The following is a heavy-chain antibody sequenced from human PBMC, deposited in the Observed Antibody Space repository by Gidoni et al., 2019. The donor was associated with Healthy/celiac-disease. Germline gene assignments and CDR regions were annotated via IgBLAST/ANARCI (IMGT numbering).Heavy chain of an antibody. V-gene: IGHV5-51*03. J-gene: IGHJ3*02. CDR3: ARAYYYDSSGYYFGDAFDI. CDR1: GYSFTSYW. Sequence: EVQLVQSGAEVKKPGESLKISCKGSGYSFTSYWIGWVRQMPGKGLEWMGIIYPGDSDTRYSPSFQGQVTISADKSISTAYLQWSSLKASDTAMYYCARAYYYDSSGYYFGDAFDIWGQGTMVTVSS. CDR2: IYPGDSDT. D-gene: IGHD3-22*01.